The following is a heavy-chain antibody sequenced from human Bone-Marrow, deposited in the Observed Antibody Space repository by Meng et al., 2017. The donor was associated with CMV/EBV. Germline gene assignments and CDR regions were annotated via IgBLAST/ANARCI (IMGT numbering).Heavy chain of an antibody. V-gene: IGHV3-30*04. CDR3: ARDWCGYCSSTSCYICYGMDV. D-gene: IGHD2-2*02. J-gene: IGHJ6*02. Sequence: GESLKISCAASGFTFSSYAMHWVRQAPGKGLEWVAVISYDGSNKYYADSVKGRFTISRDNSKNTLYLQMNSLRAEDTAVYYRARDWCGYCSSTSCYICYGMDVWGQGTTVTVSS. CDR1: GFTFSSYA. CDR2: ISYDGSNK.